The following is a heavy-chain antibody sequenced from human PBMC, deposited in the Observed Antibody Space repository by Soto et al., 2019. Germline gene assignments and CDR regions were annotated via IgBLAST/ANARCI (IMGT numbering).Heavy chain of an antibody. D-gene: IGHD3-3*01. CDR3: ARSRGTIFGVVSTADAFDI. CDR2: INPNSGGT. V-gene: IGHV1-2*04. J-gene: IGHJ3*02. CDR1: GYTFTGYY. Sequence: ASVKVSCKASGYTFTGYYMHWVRQAPGQGLEWMGWINPNSGGTNYAQKFQGWVTMTRDTSISTAYMELSRLRSDDTAVYYRARSRGTIFGVVSTADAFDIWGQGTMVTVSS.